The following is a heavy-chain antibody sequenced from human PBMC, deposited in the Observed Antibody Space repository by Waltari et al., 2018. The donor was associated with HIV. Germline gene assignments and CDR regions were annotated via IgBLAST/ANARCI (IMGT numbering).Heavy chain of an antibody. V-gene: IGHV1-46*01. CDR3: ASPLDNDQVSVVAYYYGMDV. D-gene: IGHD2-15*01. CDR2: LNPRGGSP. CDR1: GYTFTRYY. Sequence: QVQLVQSGAEVKKPGASVKVSCKASGYTFTRYYIHWVRQAPGQGLEWMGILNPRGGSPKYAQNFQGRITMTRDTSTSTVYMELSSLRSEDTAVYYCASPLDNDQVSVVAYYYGMDVWGQGTTVTVSS. J-gene: IGHJ6*02.